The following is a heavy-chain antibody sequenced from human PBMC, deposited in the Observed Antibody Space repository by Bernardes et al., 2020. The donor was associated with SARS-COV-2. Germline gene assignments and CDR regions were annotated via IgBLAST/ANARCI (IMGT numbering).Heavy chain of an antibody. Sequence: SETLSLTCTVSGGSISSYYWSWIRQPAGKGLEWIGRVYTSGSTSYNPSLKSRVTMSVDTSKNQFSLKLNSVTAADTAVYYCAKDWRSSSGSWYLVFDYWGQGTLVTVSS. CDR1: GGSISSYY. D-gene: IGHD6-13*01. J-gene: IGHJ4*02. CDR2: VYTSGST. CDR3: AKDWRSSSGSWYLVFDY. V-gene: IGHV4-4*07.